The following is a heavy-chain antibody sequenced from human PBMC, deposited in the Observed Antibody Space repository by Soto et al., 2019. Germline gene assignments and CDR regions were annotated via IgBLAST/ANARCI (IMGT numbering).Heavy chain of an antibody. Sequence: EVQLVESGGGLVRPGGSLRLSCAASGFTFSYYWMHWVRQAPGKGLVWVSRIHSDGSSTTYADFVKGRFIISRDNATNTVDLQMNSLRVEDTAVYYCARGDRGAFDLWGQGTVVTVSS. V-gene: IGHV3-74*01. CDR3: ARGDRGAFDL. CDR1: GFTFSYYW. D-gene: IGHD1-26*01. J-gene: IGHJ3*01. CDR2: IHSDGSST.